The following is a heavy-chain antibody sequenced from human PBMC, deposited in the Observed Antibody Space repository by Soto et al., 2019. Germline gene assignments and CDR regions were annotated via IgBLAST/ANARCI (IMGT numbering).Heavy chain of an antibody. D-gene: IGHD2-8*02. CDR1: GDSISSGDYY. CDR2: IYYSRST. Sequence: SETLSLTCTVSGDSISSGDYYWSWIRLAPGKGPEWIGHIYYSRSTYYNPSVKSRVTISVDRSKNQFSLNLHSVTAADTAVYYCDRVLVQRPLYNWFDPWSQGTLVTVSS. CDR3: DRVLVQRPLYNWFDP. V-gene: IGHV4-30-4*01. J-gene: IGHJ5*02.